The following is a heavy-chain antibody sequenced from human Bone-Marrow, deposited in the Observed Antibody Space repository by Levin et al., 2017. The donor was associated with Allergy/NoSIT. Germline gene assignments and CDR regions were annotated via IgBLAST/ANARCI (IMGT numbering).Heavy chain of an antibody. Sequence: ASVKVSCKPSGYTFTDYYLHWVRQAPGEGLEWMGWINSNSGATRSAQKFQGRVTMTRDTSISTAYMYLSSLTSDDTAVYYCARGYGSSHNWFDPWGQGTLVTVSS. CDR1: GYTFTDYY. D-gene: IGHD6-13*01. CDR2: INSNSGAT. CDR3: ARGYGSSHNWFDP. V-gene: IGHV1-2*02. J-gene: IGHJ5*02.